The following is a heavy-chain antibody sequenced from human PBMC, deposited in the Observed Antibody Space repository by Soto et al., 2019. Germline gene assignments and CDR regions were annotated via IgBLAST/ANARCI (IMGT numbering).Heavy chain of an antibody. Sequence: GGSLRLSCAASGFTFSSYDMSWVRQAPGKGLEWVSAISGSGGSTYYADSVKGRFTISRDNAKNTLYLQMNSLRAEDTAVYYCAKMNQRLGPAPVDAFDIWGQGTMVTVSS. D-gene: IGHD6-25*01. CDR2: ISGSGGST. CDR3: AKMNQRLGPAPVDAFDI. V-gene: IGHV3-23*01. J-gene: IGHJ3*02. CDR1: GFTFSSYD.